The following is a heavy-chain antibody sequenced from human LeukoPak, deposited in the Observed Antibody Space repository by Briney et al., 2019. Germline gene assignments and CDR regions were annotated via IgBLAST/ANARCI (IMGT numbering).Heavy chain of an antibody. D-gene: IGHD6-13*01. V-gene: IGHV4-59*01. CDR3: ARKAGPFDY. CDR1: GGSFSGYY. Sequence: PSETLSLTCAVYGGSFSGYYWSWIRQPPGKGLEWIGYIYYSGSTNYNPSLKSRVTISVDTSKNQFSLKLSSVTAADTAVYYCARKAGPFDYWGQGTLVTVSS. CDR2: IYYSGST. J-gene: IGHJ4*02.